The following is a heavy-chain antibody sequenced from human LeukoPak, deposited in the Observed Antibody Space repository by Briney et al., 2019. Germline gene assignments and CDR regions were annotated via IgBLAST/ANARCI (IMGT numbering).Heavy chain of an antibody. CDR1: GYTFTGYY. V-gene: IGHV1-2*06. D-gene: IGHD3-3*01. Sequence: ASVKVSCKASGYTFTGYYMHWVRQAPGQGLEWMGRINPNSGGTNYAQKFQGRVTMTRDTSISTAYMELSRLRSDDTAVYYCARDRTYDFWSGYYTGENWFDPWGQGTLVAVSS. CDR2: INPNSGGT. CDR3: ARDRTYDFWSGYYTGENWFDP. J-gene: IGHJ5*02.